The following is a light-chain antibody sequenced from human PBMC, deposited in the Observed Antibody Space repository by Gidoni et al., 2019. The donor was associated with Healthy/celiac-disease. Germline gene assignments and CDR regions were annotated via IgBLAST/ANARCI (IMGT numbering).Light chain of an antibody. V-gene: IGLV2-14*03. CDR1: SSDVGGYNY. Sequence: QSALTQPASVSGSPGQSTTISCTGTSSDVGGYNYVSWYQQHPGKAPKLMIDDVSNRPSGVSNRFSGSKSGNTASLTISGLQAEDEADYYCSSYTSSSALFGGGTKLTVL. CDR3: SSYTSSSAL. J-gene: IGLJ3*02. CDR2: DVS.